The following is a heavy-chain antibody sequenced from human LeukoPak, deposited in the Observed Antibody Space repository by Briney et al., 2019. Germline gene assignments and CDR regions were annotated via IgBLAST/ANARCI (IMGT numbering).Heavy chain of an antibody. V-gene: IGHV3-23*01. CDR1: GFTFSNSA. Sequence: GGSLRLSCAASGFTFSNSAMSWVRQAPGKGLEWVSGFTRNDETTSYADSVKGRFTISRDNSKNTLYLQMNSLRAEDTAVYYCARAEGMVRGVYWYFDLWGRGTLVTVSS. D-gene: IGHD3-10*01. CDR2: FTRNDETT. CDR3: ARAEGMVRGVYWYFDL. J-gene: IGHJ2*01.